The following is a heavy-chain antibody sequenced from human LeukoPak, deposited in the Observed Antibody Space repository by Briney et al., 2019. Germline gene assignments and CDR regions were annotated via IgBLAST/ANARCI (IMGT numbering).Heavy chain of an antibody. V-gene: IGHV3-48*04. J-gene: IGHJ4*02. CDR3: ARGTLLTPFDY. CDR1: GFTFSSYG. D-gene: IGHD3-9*01. CDR2: ISSSGSTI. Sequence: GGSLRLSCAASGFTFSSYGMSWVRQAPGKGLEWVSYISSSGSTIYYADSVKGRFTISRDNAKNSLYLQMNSLRAEDTAVYYCARGTLLTPFDYWGQGTLVTVSS.